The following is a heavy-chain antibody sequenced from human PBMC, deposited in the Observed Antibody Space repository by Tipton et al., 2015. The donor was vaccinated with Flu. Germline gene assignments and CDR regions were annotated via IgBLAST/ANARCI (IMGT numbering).Heavy chain of an antibody. Sequence: QLVQSGAEVKKPGASVKVSCKASGYTFTSYGISWVRQAPGQGLEWMGWISAYNGNTNYAQKLQGRVTMTTDTSTSTAYMELRSLRSDDTAVYYCARAGELYCSSTSCYYWFDPWGQGTLVTVSS. V-gene: IGHV1-18*04. J-gene: IGHJ5*02. CDR3: ARAGELYCSSTSCYYWFDP. CDR1: GYTFTSYG. CDR2: ISAYNGNT. D-gene: IGHD2-2*01.